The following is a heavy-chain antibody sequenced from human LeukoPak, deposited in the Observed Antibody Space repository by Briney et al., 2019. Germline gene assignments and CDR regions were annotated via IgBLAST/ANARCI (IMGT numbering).Heavy chain of an antibody. J-gene: IGHJ4*02. CDR3: AKGRKRHGTFDY. Sequence: GGSQTLSCAASGFTFSSYGMHWVRQAPGKGPEWAAFITYDGSNQYYADSVKGRFTISRDNSKNTLYLQMNSLRPEDTAVYYCAKGRKRHGTFDYSGQGTLPMVSS. V-gene: IGHV3-30*02. CDR1: GFTFSSYG. D-gene: IGHD1-1*01. CDR2: ITYDGSNQ.